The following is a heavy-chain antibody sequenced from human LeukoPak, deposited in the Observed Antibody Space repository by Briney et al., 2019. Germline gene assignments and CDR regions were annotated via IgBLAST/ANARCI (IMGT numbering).Heavy chain of an antibody. Sequence: GGSLRLCCAASGFTVSSNYMSWVRQAPGKGLEWVSVIYSGGSTYYADSVKGRFTISRDNSKNTLYLQMNSLRAEDTAVYYCARDVEGRSNYYGMDVWGQGTTVTVSS. CDR2: IYSGGST. V-gene: IGHV3-53*01. J-gene: IGHJ6*02. D-gene: IGHD5-24*01. CDR1: GFTVSSNY. CDR3: ARDVEGRSNYYGMDV.